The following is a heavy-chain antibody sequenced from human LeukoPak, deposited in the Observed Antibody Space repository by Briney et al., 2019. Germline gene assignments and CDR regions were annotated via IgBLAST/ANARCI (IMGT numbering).Heavy chain of an antibody. CDR1: GGTFSSYA. Sequence: SVKVSCKASGGTFSSYAISWVRQAPGQGLEWMGRIIPIFGTTNYAQKFQGRVTIITDGSTSTAYVELSSLRSEDTAVYYCARTPTTMTTDAFDVWGQGTMVTVSS. CDR2: IIPIFGTT. J-gene: IGHJ3*01. D-gene: IGHD4-17*01. CDR3: ARTPTTMTTDAFDV. V-gene: IGHV1-69*05.